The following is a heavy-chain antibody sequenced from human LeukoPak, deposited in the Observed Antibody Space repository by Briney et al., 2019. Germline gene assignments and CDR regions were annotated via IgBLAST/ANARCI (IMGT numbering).Heavy chain of an antibody. D-gene: IGHD6-13*01. CDR3: ARERPPGDSSSWFLEGYFDI. J-gene: IGHJ4*02. CDR2: IIPIFGTA. V-gene: IGHV1-69*05. Sequence: EASVKVSCKASGGTFSSYAITWVRQAPGQGLEWMGRIIPIFGTANYAQKFQGRVTITTDESTSTAYMELSTLRSDDTAVYYCARERPPGDSSSWFLEGYFDIWGQGTLVTVSS. CDR1: GGTFSSYA.